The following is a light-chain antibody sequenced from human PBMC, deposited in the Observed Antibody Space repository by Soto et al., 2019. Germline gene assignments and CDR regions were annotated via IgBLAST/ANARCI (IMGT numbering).Light chain of an antibody. CDR1: QSVLYTSNNRNY. CDR2: WAS. Sequence: DIVMTQSPDSLAVSLGERATINCRSSQSVLYTSNNRNYLSWYQQKPGQPPKLLIYWASTRESGVPDRFSGSGSGTDFTLTINNLQAEDVAVYYCQQYHSFPWTFGQGTKVDIK. V-gene: IGKV4-1*01. CDR3: QQYHSFPWT. J-gene: IGKJ1*01.